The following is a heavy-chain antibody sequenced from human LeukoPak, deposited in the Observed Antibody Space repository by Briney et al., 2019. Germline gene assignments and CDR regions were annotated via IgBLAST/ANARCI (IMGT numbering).Heavy chain of an antibody. J-gene: IGHJ4*02. Sequence: GGSLRLSCAASGFTFGTYEMNWVRQAPGKGLERVSYISISGSTIYYADSVKGRFTISRDNAKNSLYLQMNSLRAEDTAVYYCARVHYFYGGNSEVYFDYWGQGTLVTVSS. CDR3: ARVHYFYGGNSEVYFDY. CDR2: ISISGSTI. D-gene: IGHD4-23*01. V-gene: IGHV3-48*03. CDR1: GFTFGTYE.